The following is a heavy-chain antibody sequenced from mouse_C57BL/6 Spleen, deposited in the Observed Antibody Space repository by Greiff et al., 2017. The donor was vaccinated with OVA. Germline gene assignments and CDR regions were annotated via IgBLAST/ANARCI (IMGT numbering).Heavy chain of an antibody. Sequence: EVKLMESGGGLVKPGGSLKLSCAASGFTFSDYGMHWVRQAPEKGLEWVAYISSGSSTIYYADTVKGRFTISRDNAKNTLFLQMTSLRSEDTAMYYCARELGRNYWYFDVWGTGTTVTVSS. V-gene: IGHV5-17*01. CDR3: ARELGRNYWYFDV. D-gene: IGHD4-1*01. J-gene: IGHJ1*03. CDR2: ISSGSSTI. CDR1: GFTFSDYG.